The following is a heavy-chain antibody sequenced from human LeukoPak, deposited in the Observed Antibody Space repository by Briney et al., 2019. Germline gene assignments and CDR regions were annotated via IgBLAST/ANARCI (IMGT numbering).Heavy chain of an antibody. Sequence: SETLSLTCAVYGGSFSGYYWSWIRQPPGKGLEWIGEINHSGSTNYNPSLKSRVTISVDTSKNQFSLKLSSVTAADTAVYYCARLYPRRGDDYWGQGTLVTVSS. CDR3: ARLYPRRGDDY. CDR2: INHSGST. CDR1: GGSFSGYY. J-gene: IGHJ4*02. V-gene: IGHV4-34*01. D-gene: IGHD3-16*01.